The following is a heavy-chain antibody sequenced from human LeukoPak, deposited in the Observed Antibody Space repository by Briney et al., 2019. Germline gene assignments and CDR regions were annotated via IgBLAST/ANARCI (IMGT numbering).Heavy chain of an antibody. J-gene: IGHJ4*02. Sequence: SGTLSLTCTVSGGSISSYYWSWIRQPPGKGLEWIGYIYYSGSTNYNPSLKSRVTISVDTSKNQFSLKLSSVTAADTAVYYCARGGHDYVDYWGQGTLVTVSS. CDR3: ARGGHDYVDY. V-gene: IGHV4-59*08. CDR1: GGSISSYY. CDR2: IYYSGST. D-gene: IGHD3-16*01.